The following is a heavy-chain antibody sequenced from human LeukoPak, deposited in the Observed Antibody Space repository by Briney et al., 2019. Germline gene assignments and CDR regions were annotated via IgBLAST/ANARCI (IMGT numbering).Heavy chain of an antibody. CDR2: IYYSGST. CDR3: ARFPYYYDSSGQLGPDY. Sequence: SETLSLTCTVSGGSISSYYWSWIRQPPGKGLEWIGYIYYSGSTNYNPSLTSRVTISVDTSKNQFSLKLSSVTAADTAVYYCARFPYYYDSSGQLGPDYWGQGTLVTVSS. D-gene: IGHD3-22*01. CDR1: GGSISSYY. J-gene: IGHJ4*02. V-gene: IGHV4-59*01.